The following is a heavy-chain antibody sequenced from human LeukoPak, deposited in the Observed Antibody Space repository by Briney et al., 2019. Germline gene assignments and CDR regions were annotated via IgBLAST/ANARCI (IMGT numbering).Heavy chain of an antibody. V-gene: IGHV3-30*02. CDR3: AKDLLSGGLGSPNWGFGP. CDR1: GFIFNTYG. Sequence: PGGSLRLSCAASGFIFNTYGMHWVRQAPGKGLEWVAFIRYDGSNKYFLDSVKGRFTISRDNYKNTLFLQMNSLRVEDTAIYYCAKDLLSGGLGSPNWGFGPWGQGTLVTVSS. J-gene: IGHJ5*02. D-gene: IGHD2/OR15-2a*01. CDR2: IRYDGSNK.